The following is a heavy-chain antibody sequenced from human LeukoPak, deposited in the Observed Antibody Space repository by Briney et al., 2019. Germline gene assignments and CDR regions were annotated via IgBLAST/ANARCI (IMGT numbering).Heavy chain of an antibody. V-gene: IGHV4-39*07. Sequence: SSETLSLTCTVSGGSISSGGYYWSWIRQPPGKGLEWIGEINHSGSTNYNPSLKSRVTISVDTSKNQFSLKLSSVTAADTAVYYCARDQRRQDVLRYFDWFIPSKPDDAFDIWGQGTMVTVSS. D-gene: IGHD3-9*01. CDR3: ARDQRRQDVLRYFDWFIPSKPDDAFDI. J-gene: IGHJ3*02. CDR1: GGSISSGGYY. CDR2: INHSGST.